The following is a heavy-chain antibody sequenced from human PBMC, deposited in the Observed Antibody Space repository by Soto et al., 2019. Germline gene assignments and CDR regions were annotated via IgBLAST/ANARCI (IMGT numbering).Heavy chain of an antibody. V-gene: IGHV3-21*01. CDR1: GFTFSSYS. Sequence: EVQLVESGGGLVKPGGSLRLSCAASGFTFSSYSMNWVRQAPGKGLEWVSSISSSSSNIYYADSVKGRCTISRDNGNNSRYLQMNSLRAEDTAVYYCASDRRAAAGTIDYWGQGTLVTVSS. CDR3: ASDRRAAAGTIDY. CDR2: ISSSSSNI. D-gene: IGHD6-13*01. J-gene: IGHJ4*02.